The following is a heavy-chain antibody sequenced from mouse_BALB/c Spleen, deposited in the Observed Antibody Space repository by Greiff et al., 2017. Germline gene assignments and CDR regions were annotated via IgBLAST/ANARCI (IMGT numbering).Heavy chain of an antibody. Sequence: EVQLQESGGGLVQPGGSMKLSCVASGFTFSNYWMNWVRQSPEKGLEWVAEIRLKSNNYATHYAESVKGRFTISRDDSKSSVYLQMNNLRAEDTGIYYCTRGYDYDEETSFAYWGQGTLVTVSA. V-gene: IGHV6-6*02. CDR1: GFTFSNYW. CDR2: IRLKSNNYAT. J-gene: IGHJ3*01. D-gene: IGHD2-4*01. CDR3: TRGYDYDEETSFAY.